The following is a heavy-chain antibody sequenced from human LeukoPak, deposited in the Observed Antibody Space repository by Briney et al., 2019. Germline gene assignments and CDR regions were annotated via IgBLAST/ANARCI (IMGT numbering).Heavy chain of an antibody. CDR1: GFTFSSYA. CDR2: ISGSGGST. CDR3: AKGKYSSGWSYFDY. V-gene: IGHV3-23*01. Sequence: PGGSLRLSCAASGFTFSSYAMSWVRQAPGKGKEWVSAISGSGGSTYYADSVKGRFTISRDNSKNTLYLQMNSLRAEDTAVYYCAKGKYSSGWSYFDYWGQGTLVTVSS. J-gene: IGHJ4*02. D-gene: IGHD6-19*01.